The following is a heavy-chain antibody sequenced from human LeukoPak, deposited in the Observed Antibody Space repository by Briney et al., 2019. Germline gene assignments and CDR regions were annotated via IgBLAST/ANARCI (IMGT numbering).Heavy chain of an antibody. D-gene: IGHD3-10*01. Sequence: GGSLRLSCAGSGFTFSSYSMNWVRQAPGKGLEWVAVISYDGSHKYYADSVKGRFTISKDNFENTLYLEMTRLRPEDTAVYYCAKDLIRDIWFGESWGQGTLVTVSS. CDR2: ISYDGSHK. J-gene: IGHJ5*02. CDR1: GFTFSSYS. V-gene: IGHV3-30*18. CDR3: AKDLIRDIWFGES.